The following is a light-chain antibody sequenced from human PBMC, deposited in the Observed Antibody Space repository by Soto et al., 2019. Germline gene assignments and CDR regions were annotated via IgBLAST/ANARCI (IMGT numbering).Light chain of an antibody. J-gene: IGKJ2*01. CDR2: KAS. CDR1: QSINNW. CDR3: QHYSSFFRMLT. Sequence: DIQMTQSPSTLSASVGDRVTITCRASQSINNWLAWYQQKPGKAPKVLIYKASNLESGVPSRFSGSGSGTEFTLTISSLQPDDFATYYCQHYSSFFRMLTLGQGTK. V-gene: IGKV1-5*03.